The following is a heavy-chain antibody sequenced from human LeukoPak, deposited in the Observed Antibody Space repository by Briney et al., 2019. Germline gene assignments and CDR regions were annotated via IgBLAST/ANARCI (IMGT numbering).Heavy chain of an antibody. CDR1: GFTFSNYW. V-gene: IGHV3-74*01. J-gene: IGHJ3*02. CDR2: INSDGTDP. Sequence: PGGSLRLSCAGSGFTFSNYWMHWVRQAPGKGLVWVSRINSDGTDPRYADSVKGRFTISRDNAKHTLYLQMDSLRTEDTAVYYCLGRESGSLPGAFDIWGQGTMVTVSS. D-gene: IGHD3-10*01. CDR3: LGRESGSLPGAFDI.